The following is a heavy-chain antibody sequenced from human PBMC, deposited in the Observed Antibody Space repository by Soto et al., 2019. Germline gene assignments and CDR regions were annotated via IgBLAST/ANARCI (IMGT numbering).Heavy chain of an antibody. CDR2: TYYRSKWYN. CDR3: ARESRYYYDGSGYYPPYGMDV. Sequence: QSQTLSLTCAISGDSVSSNSAAWNWIRQSPSRGLEWLGRTYYRSKWYNDYAVSVKSRITNNPDTSKNQFSLQLNSVTPEDKAVYYCARESRYYYDGSGYYPPYGMDVWGQGTTVTVSS. D-gene: IGHD3-22*01. J-gene: IGHJ6*02. V-gene: IGHV6-1*01. CDR1: GDSVSSNSAA.